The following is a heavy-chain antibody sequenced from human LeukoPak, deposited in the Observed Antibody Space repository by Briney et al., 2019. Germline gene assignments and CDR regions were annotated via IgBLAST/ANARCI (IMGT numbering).Heavy chain of an antibody. J-gene: IGHJ4*02. V-gene: IGHV3-23*01. D-gene: IGHD6-19*01. Sequence: LSCAASGFTFSTFXNYGMSWVRQAPGKGLEWVSAISDSGGKTYYADSMKGRFTISRDNSKNTLYLQMNSLRAEDTAVYYCAKHGSGRYFDYWGQGTLXXVXS. CDR3: AKHGSGRYFDY. CDR1: GFTFSTFXNYG. CDR2: ISDSGGKT.